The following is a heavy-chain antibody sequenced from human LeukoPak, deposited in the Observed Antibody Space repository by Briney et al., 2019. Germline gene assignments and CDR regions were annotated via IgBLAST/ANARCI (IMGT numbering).Heavy chain of an antibody. CDR2: ISSSGSTI. J-gene: IGHJ5*02. D-gene: IGHD5/OR15-5a*01. Sequence: PGGSLRLSCAASGFTFSDYYMSWIRQAPGKGLEWVSYISSSGSTIYYADSVKGRFTISRDNAKKSLYLQMNSLRAEDTAFYYCAKDRVYEIGANWFDPWGQGTLVTVSS. V-gene: IGHV3-11*01. CDR3: AKDRVYEIGANWFDP. CDR1: GFTFSDYY.